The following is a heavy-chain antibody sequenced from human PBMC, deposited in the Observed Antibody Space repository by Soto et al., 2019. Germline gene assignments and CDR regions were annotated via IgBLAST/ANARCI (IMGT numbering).Heavy chain of an antibody. CDR3: AQRPWTPVLDHNYHGLDV. D-gene: IGHD1-1*01. CDR2: ISYDGSNT. J-gene: IGHJ6*02. V-gene: IGHV3-30*18. CDR1: GFTFSSHD. Sequence: GGSLRLSCAASGFTFSSHDMHWVRQAPGKGLEWVARISYDGSNTYYADSVKGRFTISRDNSNSTLFLQMNSLGAEDTALYYCAQRPWTPVLDHNYHGLDVWGQGTTVTVSS.